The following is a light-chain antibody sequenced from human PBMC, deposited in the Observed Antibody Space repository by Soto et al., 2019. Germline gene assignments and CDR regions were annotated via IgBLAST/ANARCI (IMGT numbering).Light chain of an antibody. CDR3: HHYGSSPLT. CDR2: GAS. CDR1: QSVSSSY. Sequence: EIVLTQSPCTLSLSPGDRATLSCRASQSVSSSYLAWYQQKPGQAPRLLVFGASSRVLGIPDRFSGSGSGTDFTLTISRLEPEDFAVYYCHHYGSSPLTFGQGTLLEIK. J-gene: IGKJ5*01. V-gene: IGKV3-20*01.